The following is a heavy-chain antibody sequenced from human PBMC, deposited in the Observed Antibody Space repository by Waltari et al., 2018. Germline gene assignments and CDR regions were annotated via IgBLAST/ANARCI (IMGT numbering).Heavy chain of an antibody. Sequence: QVQLVESGGGVVQPGTAREVSCAAAGFTFSRDGLRGVRQAPGKGLEWVAVISDDGGIGYQTDSVKGRFTISRDNSKNTLYLQMNSLRAEDTAVYYCAKETWRSEISGLDDWGRGVLVTVSS. D-gene: IGHD1-1*01. CDR3: AKETWRSEISGLDD. J-gene: IGHJ4*02. CDR1: GFTFSRDG. V-gene: IGHV3-30*18. CDR2: ISDDGGIG.